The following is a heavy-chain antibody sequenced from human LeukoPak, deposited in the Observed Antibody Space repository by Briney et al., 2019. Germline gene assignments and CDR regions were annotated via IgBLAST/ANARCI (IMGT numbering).Heavy chain of an antibody. CDR3: ARVMVTMVRGVIIRPYGMDV. V-gene: IGHV4-34*01. CDR1: GGPFSGYY. CDR2: INHSGST. J-gene: IGHJ6*02. D-gene: IGHD3-10*01. Sequence: SETLSLTCAVYGGPFSGYYWSWIRQRPGKGAEWIGEINHSGSTNYNPSLKSRVTISVDTSKNQFSLKLSSVTAADTAVYYCARVMVTMVRGVIIRPYGMDVWGQGTTVTVSS.